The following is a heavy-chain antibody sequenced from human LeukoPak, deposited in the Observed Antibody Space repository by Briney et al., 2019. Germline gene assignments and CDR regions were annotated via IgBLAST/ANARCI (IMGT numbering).Heavy chain of an antibody. Sequence: SDTLSLTCTVSGDSISTSKSYWGWIRQPPLKGLEWIGSIYYTGNTYYNASLKSRVTISVDTSKNQFSLKLSSVTAADTAVYYCARHGLREGYFASGRRAGWFDPWGQGTLVTVSS. CDR3: ARHGLREGYFASGRRAGWFDP. CDR1: GDSISTSKSY. V-gene: IGHV4-39*01. CDR2: IYYTGNT. D-gene: IGHD3-10*01. J-gene: IGHJ5*02.